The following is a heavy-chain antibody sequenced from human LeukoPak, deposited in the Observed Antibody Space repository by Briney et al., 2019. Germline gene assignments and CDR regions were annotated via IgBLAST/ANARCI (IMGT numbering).Heavy chain of an antibody. V-gene: IGHV3-23*01. J-gene: IGHJ4*02. Sequence: GGSLRLSCAASGFTFKSYGMTWVRQVPGKGLEWVSSITGAGSSTKYADSVNGRFTVSRDNSKNTVSLQMTGLRAEDTAVYYCARKVAVAMDLDYWGQGTLVTVSS. CDR1: GFTFKSYG. D-gene: IGHD5-18*01. CDR2: ITGAGSST. CDR3: ARKVAVAMDLDY.